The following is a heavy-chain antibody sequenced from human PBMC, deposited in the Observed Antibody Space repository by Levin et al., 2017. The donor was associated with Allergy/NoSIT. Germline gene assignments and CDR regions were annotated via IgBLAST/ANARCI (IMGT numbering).Heavy chain of an antibody. J-gene: IGHJ4*02. Sequence: GESLKISCAASGFTFSTSWMSWVRQAAGKGLEWVANINQDGSVRNYVDSVKGRFTISRDNAKNSLYLQMNSLRAEDSAVYYCARDAYSKSDYWGQGTLVTVSP. CDR2: INQDGSVR. V-gene: IGHV3-7*01. CDR3: ARDAYSKSDY. CDR1: GFTFSTSW. D-gene: IGHD3-16*01.